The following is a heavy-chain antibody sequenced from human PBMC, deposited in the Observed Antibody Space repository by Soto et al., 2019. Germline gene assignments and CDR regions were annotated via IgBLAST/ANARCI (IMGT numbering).Heavy chain of an antibody. CDR2: IISSSSYI. CDR1: GFTFSSYS. V-gene: IGHV3-21*01. D-gene: IGHD6-13*01. J-gene: IGHJ6*02. Sequence: ESGGGLVKPGGSLRLSCAASGFTFSSYSMNWVRQAPGKGLEWVSSIISSSSYIYYADSVKGRFTISRDNAKNSLYLQMNSLRAEDTAVYYCARDQEGRIAAAAYYYYYGMDVWGQGTTVTVSS. CDR3: ARDQEGRIAAAAYYYYYGMDV.